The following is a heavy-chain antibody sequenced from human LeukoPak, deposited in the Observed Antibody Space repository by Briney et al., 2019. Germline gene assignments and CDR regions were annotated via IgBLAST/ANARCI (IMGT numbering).Heavy chain of an antibody. CDR2: ISSSSSYI. V-gene: IGHV3-21*01. J-gene: IGHJ4*02. CDR1: GFTFSSYS. D-gene: IGHD3/OR15-3a*01. Sequence: PGGSLRLSCAASGFTFSSYSMNWVRQAPGKGLEWVSSISSSSSYIYYADSVKGRFTISRDNAKNSLYLQMNSLRAEDTAVYYCARDLSPWTANVQYYWGQGTLVTVSS. CDR3: ARDLSPWTANVQYY.